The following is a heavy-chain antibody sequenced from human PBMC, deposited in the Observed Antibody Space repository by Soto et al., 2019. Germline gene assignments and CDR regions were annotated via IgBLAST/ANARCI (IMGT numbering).Heavy chain of an antibody. J-gene: IGHJ3*02. CDR1: GYTFTGYY. D-gene: IGHD4-17*01. V-gene: IGHV1-2*04. Sequence: ASVKVSCKSSGYTFTGYYMHCVRQAPGQGLEWMGWINPNSGGTNYAQKFQGWVTMTRDTSISTAYMELSRLRSDDTAVYYCATVTTDAFDIWGQGTMVTVSS. CDR2: INPNSGGT. CDR3: ATVTTDAFDI.